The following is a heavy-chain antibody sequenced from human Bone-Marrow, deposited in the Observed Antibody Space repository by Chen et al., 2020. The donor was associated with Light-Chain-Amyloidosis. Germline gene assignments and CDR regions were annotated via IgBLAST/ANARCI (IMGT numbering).Heavy chain of an antibody. CDR3: ARRRDGYNFDY. D-gene: IGHD5-12*01. CDR1: GYTFPNYW. Sequence: EVXLEQSGPEGKKPGESLKISCKGSGYTFPNYWIGWVRQMPGKGLEWMGVIYPDDSDARYSPSFEGQVTISADKSITTAYLQWRSLKASDTAMYYCARRRDGYNFDYWGQGTLVTVSS. CDR2: IYPDDSDA. J-gene: IGHJ4*02. V-gene: IGHV5-51*01.